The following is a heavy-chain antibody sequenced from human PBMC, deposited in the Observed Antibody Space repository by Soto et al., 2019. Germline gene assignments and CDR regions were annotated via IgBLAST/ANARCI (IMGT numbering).Heavy chain of an antibody. CDR3: ASNSSGSPSWFDP. J-gene: IGHJ5*02. V-gene: IGHV4-34*01. CDR1: GGSFSGYY. D-gene: IGHD3-10*01. Sequence: SDTLSLTCAVYGGSFSGYYLSWIRQPPGKGLEWIGEINHSGSTNYNPSLKSRVTISVDTSKNQFSLKLSSVTAADTAVYYCASNSSGSPSWFDPWGQGTLVTVSS. CDR2: INHSGST.